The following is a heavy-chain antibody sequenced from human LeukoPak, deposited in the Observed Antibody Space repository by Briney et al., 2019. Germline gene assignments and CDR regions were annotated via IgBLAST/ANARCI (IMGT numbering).Heavy chain of an antibody. CDR3: ARGRGYSGYDVSLPFDY. CDR1: GFTFNKAW. D-gene: IGHD5-12*01. CDR2: IYSGGST. V-gene: IGHV3-66*01. Sequence: GGSLRLSCAASGFTFNKAWMSWVRLAPGKGLEWVSVIYSGGSTDYADSVKGRFTMSRDNSKNMLYLQMNSLRVDNTAVYFCARGRGYSGYDVSLPFDYWGQGTLVTVSS. J-gene: IGHJ4*02.